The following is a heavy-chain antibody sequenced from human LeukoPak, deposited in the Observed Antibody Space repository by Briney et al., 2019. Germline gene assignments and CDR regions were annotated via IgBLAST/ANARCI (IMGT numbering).Heavy chain of an antibody. D-gene: IGHD3-22*01. Sequence: SETLSLTCTVSGGSISDYYWTWIRQPPGKGLEWIAYIHSSGSTNYNPSLKSRVIISVDTSRSQLSLKLSSVTAADTAVYYCARENYDSDAFDIWGQGTMVTVSS. CDR2: IHSSGST. V-gene: IGHV4-59*01. CDR1: GGSISDYY. J-gene: IGHJ3*02. CDR3: ARENYDSDAFDI.